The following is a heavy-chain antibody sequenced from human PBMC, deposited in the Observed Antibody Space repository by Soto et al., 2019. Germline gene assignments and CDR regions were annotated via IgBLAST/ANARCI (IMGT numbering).Heavy chain of an antibody. V-gene: IGHV3-48*01. CDR3: ARANYDFWSGYYSSGGWFDP. D-gene: IGHD3-3*01. CDR2: ISSSSSTI. Sequence: EVQLVESGGGLVQPGGSLRLSCAASGFTFSSYSMNWVRQAPGKGLEWVSYISSSSSTIYYADSVKGRFTISRDYAKSSLYLQMNNLRAEDTAVFYCARANYDFWSGYYSSGGWFDPWGQGTLVTVSS. J-gene: IGHJ5*02. CDR1: GFTFSSYS.